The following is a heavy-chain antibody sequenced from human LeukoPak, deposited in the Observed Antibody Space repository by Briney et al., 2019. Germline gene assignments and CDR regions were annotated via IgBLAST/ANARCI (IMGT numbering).Heavy chain of an antibody. CDR2: IYYSGST. CDR3: ARDGYNNDAFDI. CDR1: GGSIGSYY. Sequence: SETLSLTCTVSGGSIGSYYWSWIRQPPGKGLEWIGYIYYSGSTNYNPSLKSRVTISVDTSKNQFSLKLSSVTAADTAVYYCARDGYNNDAFDIWGQGTMVTVSS. V-gene: IGHV4-59*12. D-gene: IGHD5-24*01. J-gene: IGHJ3*02.